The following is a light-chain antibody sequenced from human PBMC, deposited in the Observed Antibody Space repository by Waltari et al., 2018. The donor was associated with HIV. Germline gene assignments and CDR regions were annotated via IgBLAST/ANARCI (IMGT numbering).Light chain of an antibody. CDR1: SSDVGGSKY. Sequence: QSALTQPPSASGSPGQSVTISCTGTSSDVGGSKYVSWYQQHPGKAPKLMIYEVNKRPAGVPDRFSGSKSANTACLTVSGLQADDEADYYCNAYAGSNNWVFGGGTKLTVL. CDR3: NAYAGSNNWV. CDR2: EVN. V-gene: IGLV2-8*01. J-gene: IGLJ3*02.